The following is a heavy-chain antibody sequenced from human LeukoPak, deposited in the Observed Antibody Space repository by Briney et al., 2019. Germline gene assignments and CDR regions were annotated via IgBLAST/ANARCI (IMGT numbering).Heavy chain of an antibody. CDR1: GFIFSRYG. V-gene: IGHV3-33*01. CDR3: ARPYGDYARGAFEI. Sequence: GGSPRLLCTPSGFIFSRYGLHRVRQAPGKGLEWVAVIWYVENSKYHADSVKGRFTISRDNSKNTLYLQMNSLRAEDTAMYYCARPYGDYARGAFEIWGKGTMVTVSS. D-gene: IGHD4-17*01. CDR2: IWYVENSK. J-gene: IGHJ3*02.